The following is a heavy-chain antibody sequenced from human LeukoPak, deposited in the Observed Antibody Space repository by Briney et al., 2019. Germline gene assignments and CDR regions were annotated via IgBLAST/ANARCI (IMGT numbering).Heavy chain of an antibody. Sequence: GGSLRLSCAASGFTFDDYGMSWVRQAPGKGLEWVSGINWNGGSTGYADSVKGRFTISRDNVKNSLYLQMNSLRAEDTALYYCAGGYDFWSGSHYYYMDVWGKGTTVTVSS. CDR3: AGGYDFWSGSHYYYMDV. V-gene: IGHV3-20*04. D-gene: IGHD3-3*01. J-gene: IGHJ6*03. CDR2: INWNGGST. CDR1: GFTFDDYG.